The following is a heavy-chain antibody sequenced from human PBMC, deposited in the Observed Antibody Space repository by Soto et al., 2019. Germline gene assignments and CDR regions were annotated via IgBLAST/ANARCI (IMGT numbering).Heavy chain of an antibody. J-gene: IGHJ6*02. CDR3: ARDPAGNCHFCLDV. CDR1: GFSFRNYG. Sequence: QVQLVESGGGVVQPGRSLRLSCAASGFSFRNYGMHWVRQAPGKGLEWVAIIWYDGSNKYYADSVKGRFTISRDNSKNTLFLQMNNLSADDTAVYFCARDPAGNCHFCLDVWGQGTTVTVSS. V-gene: IGHV3-33*01. D-gene: IGHD2-21*02. CDR2: IWYDGSNK.